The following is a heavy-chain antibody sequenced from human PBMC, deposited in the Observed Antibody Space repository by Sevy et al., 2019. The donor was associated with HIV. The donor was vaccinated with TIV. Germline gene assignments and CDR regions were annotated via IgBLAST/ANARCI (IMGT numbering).Heavy chain of an antibody. Sequence: GGSLRLSCAASGFTFYYAWMSWVRQAPGKGLEWVGRIKSKADGGITEYAAAVKGRFTISRDDSKNTLYLQMNSLKTEDTAVYYCSTDPIIVLLVTDGLDVWGQGTTVTVSS. CDR1: GFTFYYAW. J-gene: IGHJ6*02. V-gene: IGHV3-15*01. CDR2: IKSKADGGIT. CDR3: STDPIIVLLVTDGLDV. D-gene: IGHD2-8*02.